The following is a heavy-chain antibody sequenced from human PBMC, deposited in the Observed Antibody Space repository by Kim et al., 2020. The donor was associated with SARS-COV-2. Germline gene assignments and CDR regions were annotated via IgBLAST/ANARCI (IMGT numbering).Heavy chain of an antibody. CDR3: AGLAVVGWATNEY. V-gene: IGHV4-39*01. CDR1: SGSISSDAHN. CDR2: IHYSGST. D-gene: IGHD1-26*01. Sequence: SETLSLTCTVSSGSISSDAHNWAWIRQPPGKGLEWIGSIHYSGSTSYNPSLERRVTTSIDTSKNEFSLKLTSVTAADTAVYYCAGLAVVGWATNEYWGQGTLVTVXS. J-gene: IGHJ4*02.